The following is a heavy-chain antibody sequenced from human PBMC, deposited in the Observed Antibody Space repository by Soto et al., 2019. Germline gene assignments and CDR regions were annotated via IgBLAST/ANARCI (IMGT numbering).Heavy chain of an antibody. CDR3: ARDQGSPPGD. CDR1: GLSISSDNW. V-gene: IGHV4-4*02. D-gene: IGHD6-13*01. J-gene: IGHJ4*02. CDR2: IHNSGST. Sequence: QVQLQESGPGLVRPSGTVSLTCAVSGLSISSDNWWSWVRQPPGKGLEWIGEIHNSGSTNYIPSLKTRVTMSVVTSNALFSLTLISVTAADTAFYSCARDQGSPPGDWCQGTLVSVSS.